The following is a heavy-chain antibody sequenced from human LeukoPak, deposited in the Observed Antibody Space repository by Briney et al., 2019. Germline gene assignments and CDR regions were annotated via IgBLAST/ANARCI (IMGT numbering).Heavy chain of an antibody. CDR2: IKRDGSEK. CDR3: AEIAVADENDY. V-gene: IGHV3-7*01. Sequence: GGSLRLSCAASGFIFSNYWMSWVRQAPGKGLEWVANIKRDGSEKYYVESVKGRFTVPRDNAKNSLYLQMNSLRAEDTAVYYCAEIAVADENDYWGQGTLVTVSP. CDR1: GFIFSNYW. D-gene: IGHD6-19*01. J-gene: IGHJ4*02.